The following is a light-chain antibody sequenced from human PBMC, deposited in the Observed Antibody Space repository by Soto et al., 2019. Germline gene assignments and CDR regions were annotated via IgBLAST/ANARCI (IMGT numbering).Light chain of an antibody. CDR1: QSVGTN. CDR3: QQYNNWPPFT. CDR2: GAS. Sequence: EIVMTQSPATLSFSPEERATLSCPPSQSVGTNFAWYQQNPCQAPRLLIHGASIRCAGLPARFSGSGSGAEFTLTISSRQSEDFGVYYCQQYNNWPPFTFGQGAKLEIK. V-gene: IGKV3-15*01. J-gene: IGKJ2*01.